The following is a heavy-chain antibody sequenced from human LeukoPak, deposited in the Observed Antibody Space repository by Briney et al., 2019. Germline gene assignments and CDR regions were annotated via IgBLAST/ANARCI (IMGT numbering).Heavy chain of an antibody. V-gene: IGHV3-30*02. CDR2: IRYDGSNK. J-gene: IGHJ4*02. D-gene: IGHD2-21*02. CDR3: ASGGSGDWTL. Sequence: GGSLRLSCAASGFTFSSYGMHWVRQAPGKGLEWVAFIRYDGSNKYYADSVKGRFTISRDNSKNTLYLQMNSLRAEDTAVYYCASGGSGDWTLGGQGTLVTVSP. CDR1: GFTFSSYG.